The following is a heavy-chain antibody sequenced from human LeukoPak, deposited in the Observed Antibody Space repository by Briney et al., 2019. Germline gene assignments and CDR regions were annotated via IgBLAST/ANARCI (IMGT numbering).Heavy chain of an antibody. CDR3: ARDGWLQIEGLRKFDY. Sequence: ASVKVSCKASGGTFSSYTITWVRQAPGQGLEWMGGIIPIFGTVNYVQKFQGRVTITADKSTSTAYMELRSLRSDDTAVYYCARDGWLQIEGLRKFDYWGQGTLVTVSS. CDR2: IIPIFGTV. V-gene: IGHV1-69*06. J-gene: IGHJ4*02. D-gene: IGHD5-24*01. CDR1: GGTFSSYT.